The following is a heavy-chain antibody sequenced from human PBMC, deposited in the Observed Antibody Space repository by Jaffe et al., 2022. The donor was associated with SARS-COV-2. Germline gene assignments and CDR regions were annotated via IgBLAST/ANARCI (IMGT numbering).Heavy chain of an antibody. J-gene: IGHJ4*02. D-gene: IGHD6-13*01. CDR3: ARRISSRYSAFIDY. Sequence: QLQLQESGPGLVKPSETLSLTCTVSGGSISSSSYYWGWIRQPPGKGLEWIGSIYYSGSTYYNPSLKSRVTISVDTSKNQFSLKLSSVTAADTAVYYCARRISSRYSAFIDYWGQGTLVTVSS. CDR2: IYYSGST. CDR1: GGSISSSSYY. V-gene: IGHV4-39*01.